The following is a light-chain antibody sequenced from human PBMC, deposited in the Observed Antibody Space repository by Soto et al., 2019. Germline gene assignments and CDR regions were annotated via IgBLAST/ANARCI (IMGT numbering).Light chain of an antibody. CDR2: DVN. V-gene: IGLV2-11*01. J-gene: IGLJ1*01. CDR1: SSDVGGYNY. Sequence: QSALTQPRSVSGSPGQSVTISCTGTSSDVGGYNYVSWYQQRPGKAPKLMIYDVNKRPSGVPDRFSGSKSGNTASLTISGLQAEDEADYYCCSYGGSYTRYVFGTWTKLTVL. CDR3: CSYGGSYTRYV.